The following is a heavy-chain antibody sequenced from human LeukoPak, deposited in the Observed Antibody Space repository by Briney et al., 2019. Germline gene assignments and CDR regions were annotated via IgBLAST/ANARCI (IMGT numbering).Heavy chain of an antibody. D-gene: IGHD3-10*01. Sequence: QAGGSLRLSCAASGFTFSSYGMHWVRQAPGKGLEWVAFIRYDGSNKYYADSVEGRFTISRDNSKNTLYLQMNSLRAEDTAVYYCAKLLLWFGELVGPFDYWGQGTLVTVSS. CDR3: AKLLLWFGELVGPFDY. CDR2: IRYDGSNK. CDR1: GFTFSSYG. J-gene: IGHJ4*02. V-gene: IGHV3-30*02.